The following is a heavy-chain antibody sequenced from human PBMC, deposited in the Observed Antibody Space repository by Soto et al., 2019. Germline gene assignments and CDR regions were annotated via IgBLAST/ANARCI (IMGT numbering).Heavy chain of an antibody. J-gene: IGHJ6*02. D-gene: IGHD2-2*02. CDR2: IVVGSGNT. Sequence: SVKVSCKASGLTFTSSAVQWVRQARGQRLEWIGWIVVGSGNTNYAQKFQERVTITRDMSTSTAYMELSSLRSEDTAVYYCAAENCSSTSCYTRYYYYYGMDVWGQGTTVTVSS. CDR1: GLTFTSSA. CDR3: AAENCSSTSCYTRYYYYYGMDV. V-gene: IGHV1-58*01.